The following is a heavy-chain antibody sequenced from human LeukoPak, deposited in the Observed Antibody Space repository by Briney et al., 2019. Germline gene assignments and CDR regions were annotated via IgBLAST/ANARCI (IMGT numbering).Heavy chain of an antibody. V-gene: IGHV4-34*01. CDR3: SRGYCSGGICYSYYYYNYMDV. CDR1: GGSLSSYY. Sequence: PSETLSLTCAVSGGSLSSYYWSWIRQPPGKGLEWIGEINISGSTNSNPSPTSRVTISVDTSKNKFSLTLSSVTAADTAASYSSRGYCSGGICYSYYYYNYMDVWGRGTTVTVSS. CDR2: INISGST. D-gene: IGHD2-15*01. J-gene: IGHJ6*03.